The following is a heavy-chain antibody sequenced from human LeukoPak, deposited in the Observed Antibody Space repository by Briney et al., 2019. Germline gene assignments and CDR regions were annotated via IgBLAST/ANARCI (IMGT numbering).Heavy chain of an antibody. CDR3: ARGHVLRYFDRSYYFDY. J-gene: IGHJ4*02. V-gene: IGHV4-59*01. CDR2: IYYSGST. Sequence: SETLSLTCTVSGGSISFYYWSWIRQPPGKGLEWIGYIYYSGSTNYNPSLKSRVTISVDTSKNQFSLKLSTVTAADTAVYYCARGHVLRYFDRSYYFDYWSQGTLVTVSS. CDR1: GGSISFYY. D-gene: IGHD3-9*01.